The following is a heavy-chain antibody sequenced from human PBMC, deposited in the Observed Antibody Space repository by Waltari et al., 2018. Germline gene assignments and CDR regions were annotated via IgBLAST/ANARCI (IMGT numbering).Heavy chain of an antibody. CDR2: IHKDGSEK. CDR1: GCTFTDYW. Sequence: EVHLVESGGGLVQPGGSLRLACAASGCTFTDYWMCWVRRAPGKGPEWVANIHKDGSEKNYVDYVKGRFTISRDNAKDSVYLQMNSLRADDTAMYYCVRDHWGPDYWGQGTLVTVSS. J-gene: IGHJ4*02. V-gene: IGHV3-7*01. D-gene: IGHD7-27*01. CDR3: VRDHWGPDY.